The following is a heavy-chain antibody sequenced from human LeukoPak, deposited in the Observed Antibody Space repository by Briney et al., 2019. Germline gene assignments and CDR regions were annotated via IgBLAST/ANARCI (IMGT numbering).Heavy chain of an antibody. V-gene: IGHV3-30*18. J-gene: IGHJ4*02. CDR2: ISYDGSSK. D-gene: IGHD3-22*01. Sequence: GGSLRLSCAASGFTFSSYGMHWVRQAPGKGLEWVAVISYDGSSKYYADSVKGRFTISRDNSKNTLYLQMNSLRAEDTAVYYCAKGVIGYYFDYWGQGTLVTVSS. CDR1: GFTFSSYG. CDR3: AKGVIGYYFDY.